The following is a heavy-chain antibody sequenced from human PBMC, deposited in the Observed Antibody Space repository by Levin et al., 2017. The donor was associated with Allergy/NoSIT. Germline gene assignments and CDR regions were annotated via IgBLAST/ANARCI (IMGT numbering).Heavy chain of an antibody. CDR2: ISWNSGTI. CDR3: AKAFGDYDYFDY. J-gene: IGHJ4*02. Sequence: LSLTCAASGFTFDDNAMHWVRQAPGKGLEWVSSISWNSGTIGYAGSVKGRFTISRDNAKNSLYLQMNSLIAEDTALYHCAKAFGDYDYFDYWGQGTLVTVSS. V-gene: IGHV3-9*01. CDR1: GFTFDDNA. D-gene: IGHD4-17*01.